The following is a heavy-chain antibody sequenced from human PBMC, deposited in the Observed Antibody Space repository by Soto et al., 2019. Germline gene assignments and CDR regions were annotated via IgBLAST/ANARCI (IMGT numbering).Heavy chain of an antibody. CDR2: IIPIFGTA. D-gene: IGHD3-3*01. CDR1: GGTFSSYA. Sequence: SVKVSCKASGGTFSSYAISWVRQAPGQGLEWMGGIIPIFGTANYAQKFQGRVTITADESTSTAYMELSSLRSEDTAVYYCAVGITIFGVVTAPFDYWGQGTLVTVSS. V-gene: IGHV1-69*13. CDR3: AVGITIFGVVTAPFDY. J-gene: IGHJ4*02.